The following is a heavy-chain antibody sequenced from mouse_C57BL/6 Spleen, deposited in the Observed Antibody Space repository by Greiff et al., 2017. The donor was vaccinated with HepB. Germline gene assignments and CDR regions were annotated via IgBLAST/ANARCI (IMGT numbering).Heavy chain of an antibody. Sequence: VQRVESGAELVRPGASVTLSCKASGYTFTDYEMHWVKQTPVHGLEWIGAIDPETGGTAYNQKFKGKAILTADKSSSTAYMELRSLTSEDSAVYYCTRESPGPWFAYWGQGTLVTVSA. V-gene: IGHV1-15*01. D-gene: IGHD6-2*01. J-gene: IGHJ3*01. CDR2: IDPETGGT. CDR3: TRESPGPWFAY. CDR1: GYTFTDYE.